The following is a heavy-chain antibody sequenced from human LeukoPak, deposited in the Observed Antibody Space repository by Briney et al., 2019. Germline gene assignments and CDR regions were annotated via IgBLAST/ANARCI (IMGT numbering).Heavy chain of an antibody. D-gene: IGHD2-15*01. Sequence: VASVKVSCKASGGTFSSYAISWVRQAPGQGLEWMGGTIPIFGTANYAQKFQGRVTITADESTSTAYMELSSLRSEDTAVYYCARVGSYCSGGSCYSRDYYFDYWGQGTLVTVSS. CDR1: GGTFSSYA. J-gene: IGHJ4*02. CDR3: ARVGSYCSGGSCYSRDYYFDY. V-gene: IGHV1-69*13. CDR2: TIPIFGTA.